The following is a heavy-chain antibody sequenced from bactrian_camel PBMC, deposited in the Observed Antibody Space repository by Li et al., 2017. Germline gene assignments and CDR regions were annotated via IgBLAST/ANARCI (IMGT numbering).Heavy chain of an antibody. CDR3: VRDPGNGLAFGY. V-gene: IGHV3S40*01. CDR1: GFTFSSYD. J-gene: IGHJ6*01. CDR2: INSGGGST. Sequence: QLVESGGGSVQPGGSLRLSCAASGFTFSSYDMSWVRQAPGKGLEWVSHINSGGGSTYYADSVKGRFTISRDNAKNTVYLQMNSLEPEDTGVYYCVRDPGNGLAFGYGGQGTQVTVS. D-gene: IGHD1*01.